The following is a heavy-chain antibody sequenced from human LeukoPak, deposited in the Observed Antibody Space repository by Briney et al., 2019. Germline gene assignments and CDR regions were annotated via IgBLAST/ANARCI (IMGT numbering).Heavy chain of an antibody. CDR3: ARDKYWNYALETLSVNYYYYYGMDV. D-gene: IGHD1-7*01. J-gene: IGHJ6*02. V-gene: IGHV1-18*01. CDR1: GYTFTSYG. Sequence: ASVKVSCKASGYTFTSYGISWARQAPGQGLEWMGWISAYNGNTNYAQKLQGRVTMTTDTSTSTAYMELRSLRSDDTAVYYCARDKYWNYALETLSVNYYYYYGMDVWGQGTTVTVSS. CDR2: ISAYNGNT.